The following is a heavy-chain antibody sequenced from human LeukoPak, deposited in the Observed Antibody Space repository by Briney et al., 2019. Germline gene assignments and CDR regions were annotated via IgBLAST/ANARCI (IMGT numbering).Heavy chain of an antibody. V-gene: IGHV3-23*01. CDR2: ISGSGGST. Sequence: GGSLRLSCAASGFTFSTYAMNWVRQAPGKGLEWVSGISGSGGSTWYADSVKGRFTISRDNSKNALYLQMNRLRAEDTATYYCAKYRTGPPYGLDVWGQGTTVTVSS. D-gene: IGHD1-26*01. CDR1: GFTFSTYA. J-gene: IGHJ6*02. CDR3: AKYRTGPPYGLDV.